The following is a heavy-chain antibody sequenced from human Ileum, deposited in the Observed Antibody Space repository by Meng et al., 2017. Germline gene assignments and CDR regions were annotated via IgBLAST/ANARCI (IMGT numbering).Heavy chain of an antibody. Sequence: QVQLQESGPGLVKASETLSLTCSVSGASVSANSYWSWVRQPPGKGLAWIGQIDQSGNSYYSPSLKSRVTMSIDKSKNQFSLRLTSVTAADTAVYYCARHGGYYQDFWGQGTLVTVSS. J-gene: IGHJ4*02. D-gene: IGHD4/OR15-4a*01. CDR1: GASVSANSY. V-gene: IGHV4-4*02. CDR3: ARHGGYYQDF. CDR2: IDQSGNS.